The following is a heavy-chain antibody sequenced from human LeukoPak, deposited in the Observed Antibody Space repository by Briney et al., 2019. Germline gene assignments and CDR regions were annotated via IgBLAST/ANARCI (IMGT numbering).Heavy chain of an antibody. J-gene: IGHJ3*02. D-gene: IGHD1-1*01. CDR3: AKTTGTNDAFNI. CDR2: ISTNSGSM. Sequence: GGSLRLSCAASGFTFDDYAMHWVRQAPGKGLEWVSSISTNSGSMDYADSMKGRFVISRDNAKNSLYLQMNSLRPEDTALYYCAKTTGTNDAFNIWGQGTMVTVSS. CDR1: GFTFDDYA. V-gene: IGHV3-9*01.